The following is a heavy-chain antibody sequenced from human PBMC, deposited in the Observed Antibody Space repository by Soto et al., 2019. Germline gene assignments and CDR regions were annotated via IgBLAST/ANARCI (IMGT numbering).Heavy chain of an antibody. J-gene: IGHJ6*02. Sequence: SVKVSCKTSGDNFKNNVFTWVRQAPGEGLEWMGGTIPALGKTRYIEKFQGRVTITVDDATRTVYMEVRDLTSEDTAIYYCARGPFRPSAMDVWGQGTTVTVSS. D-gene: IGHD3-10*01. CDR2: TIPALGKT. CDR1: GDNFKNNV. CDR3: ARGPFRPSAMDV. V-gene: IGHV1-69*10.